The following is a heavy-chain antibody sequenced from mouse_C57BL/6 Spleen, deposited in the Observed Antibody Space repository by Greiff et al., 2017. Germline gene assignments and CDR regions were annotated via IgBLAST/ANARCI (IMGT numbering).Heavy chain of an antibody. CDR2: IYPGNSDT. J-gene: IGHJ4*01. CDR1: GYTFTSYW. Sequence: VQLQQSGTVLARPGASVKMSCKTSGYTFTSYWMHWVKQRPGQGLEWIGAIYPGNSDTSYNQKFKGTAKLTAVTSASTAYMELSSLTNEDSAVYDCTRCGDPRGAMDYWGQGTSVTVSS. V-gene: IGHV1-5*01. CDR3: TRCGDPRGAMDY.